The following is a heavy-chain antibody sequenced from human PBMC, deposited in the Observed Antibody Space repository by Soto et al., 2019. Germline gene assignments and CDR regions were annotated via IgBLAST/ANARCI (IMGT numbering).Heavy chain of an antibody. CDR2: IVVGSGNT. V-gene: IGHV1-58*01. CDR1: GFTFTSSA. J-gene: IGHJ4*02. CDR3: AAESREEIYDSIPTWGY. D-gene: IGHD3-22*01. Sequence: QMQLVQSGPEVKKPGTSVKVSCKASGFTFTSSAVQWVRQARGQRLEWIGWIVVGSGNTNYAQKFQERVTITRDMATSTAYMELSSLRSEDTAVYYCAAESREEIYDSIPTWGYWGQGTLVTVSS.